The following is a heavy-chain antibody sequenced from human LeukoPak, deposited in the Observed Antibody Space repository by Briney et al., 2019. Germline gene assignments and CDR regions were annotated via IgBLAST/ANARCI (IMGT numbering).Heavy chain of an antibody. CDR3: AGSSGSAWWFDP. J-gene: IGHJ5*02. CDR2: IIPILGIA. D-gene: IGHD6-19*01. Sequence: SVKVSCKASGGTFSSYAISWVRQAPGQGLEWMGRIIPILGIANYAQKFQGRVTIAADKSTSTAYMELSSLRSEDTAVYYCAGSSGSAWWFDPWGQGTLVTVSS. V-gene: IGHV1-69*04. CDR1: GGTFSSYA.